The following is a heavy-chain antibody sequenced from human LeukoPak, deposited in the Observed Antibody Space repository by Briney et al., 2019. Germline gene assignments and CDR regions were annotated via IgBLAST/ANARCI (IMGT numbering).Heavy chain of an antibody. J-gene: IGHJ6*02. V-gene: IGHV3-21*04. CDR3: ARAVDYGDYGGGPMDV. CDR1: GFTFSSYS. CDR2: ISSSSSYI. D-gene: IGHD4-17*01. Sequence: GGSLRLSCAASGFTFSSYSMNWVRQAPGKGLEWVSSISSSSSYIYYADSVKGRFTISRDNAKNSLYLQMNSLRAEDTAVYYCARAVDYGDYGGGPMDVWGQGTTVTVSS.